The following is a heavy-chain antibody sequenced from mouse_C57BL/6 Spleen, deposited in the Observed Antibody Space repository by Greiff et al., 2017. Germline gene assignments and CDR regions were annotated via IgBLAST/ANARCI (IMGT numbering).Heavy chain of an antibody. CDR3: TTVYGSTYWYFDV. Sequence: VQLKESGAELVRPGASVKLSCTASGFNIKDYYMHWVKQRPEQGLEWIGRIDPEDGDTEYAPKFQGKATMTADTSSNTAYLQRSSLTSEDTAVYYCTTVYGSTYWYFDVWGTGTTVTVSS. CDR2: IDPEDGDT. D-gene: IGHD1-1*01. CDR1: GFNIKDYY. V-gene: IGHV14-1*01. J-gene: IGHJ1*03.